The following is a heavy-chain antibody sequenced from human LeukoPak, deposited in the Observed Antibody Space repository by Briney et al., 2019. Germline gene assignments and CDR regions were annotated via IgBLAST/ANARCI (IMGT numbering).Heavy chain of an antibody. CDR1: GGSFSGYY. CDR3: ARAGSSGRTDY. Sequence: PSETLSLTCAVYGGSFSGYYWSWIRQPPGKGLEWIGEINHSGSTNCNPSLKSRVTISVDKSKNQFSLKLSSVTAADTAVYYCARAGSSGRTDYWGQGTLVTVSS. D-gene: IGHD6-19*01. V-gene: IGHV4-34*01. CDR2: INHSGST. J-gene: IGHJ4*02.